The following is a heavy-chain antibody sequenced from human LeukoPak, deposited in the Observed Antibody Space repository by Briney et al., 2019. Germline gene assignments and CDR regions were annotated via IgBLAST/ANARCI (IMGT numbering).Heavy chain of an antibody. D-gene: IGHD3-10*01. CDR3: ARDKSAGADTGSSFYY. CDR2: IKQDGSEK. J-gene: IGHJ4*02. CDR1: GFTFSSYW. Sequence: GGSLRLSCATSGFTFSSYWMTWVRQAPGKGLEWVASIKQDGSEKYYVDSVKGRFTFSRDNAKNSLYLQMDSLRAEDTAVYYCARDKSAGADTGSSFYYWGQGAPVTVSS. V-gene: IGHV3-7*03.